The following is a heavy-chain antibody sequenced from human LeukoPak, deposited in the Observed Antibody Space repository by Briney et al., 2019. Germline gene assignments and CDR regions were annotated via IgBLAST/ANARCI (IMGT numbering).Heavy chain of an antibody. CDR3: ARDSYYYDSSGSIGGYYYYYMDV. CDR2: ISSSGSTI. Sequence: GGSLRLSCAASGFTFSSYWMSWVRQAPGKGLEWVSYISSSGSTIYYADSVKGRFTIPRDNAKNSLYLQMNSLRAEDTAVYYCARDSYYYDSSGSIGGYYYYYMDVWGKGTTVTVSS. CDR1: GFTFSSYW. V-gene: IGHV3-48*04. J-gene: IGHJ6*03. D-gene: IGHD3-22*01.